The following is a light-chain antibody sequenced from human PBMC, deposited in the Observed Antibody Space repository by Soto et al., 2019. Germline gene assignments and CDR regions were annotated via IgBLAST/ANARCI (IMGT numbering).Light chain of an antibody. CDR1: SSDVVVYNY. CDR2: GVS. CDR3: CSYAGSYTFV. V-gene: IGLV2-11*01. J-gene: IGLJ1*01. Sequence: QSALTQPRSVSGSPGQSVTISGTGTSSDVVVYNYVFWYQHYLGKAPNIMIYGVSKRPSAVPDRFSGSKSDNTASLTISGPQPEHEADYYCCSYAGSYTFVLRIGTTATVL.